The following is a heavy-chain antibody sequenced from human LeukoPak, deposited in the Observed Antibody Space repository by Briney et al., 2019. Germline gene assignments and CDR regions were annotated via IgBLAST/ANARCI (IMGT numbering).Heavy chain of an antibody. CDR1: GFTFSSYA. J-gene: IGHJ4*02. CDR3: ARGHYDVLAASYKWTPDY. Sequence: GESLRLSCAASGFTFSSYAMSWVRQAPGKGLEWASSITSGGDYIYYADSVKGRFTTSRDNAKNSLSLQLNSLRVEDTAVYYCARGHYDVLAASYKWTPDYWGQGTLVTVSS. CDR2: ITSGGDYI. V-gene: IGHV3-21*01. D-gene: IGHD3-9*01.